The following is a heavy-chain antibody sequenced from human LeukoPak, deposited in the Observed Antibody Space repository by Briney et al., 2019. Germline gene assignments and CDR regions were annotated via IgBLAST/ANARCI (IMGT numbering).Heavy chain of an antibody. CDR1: GFPFDDYA. V-gene: IGHV3-9*01. Sequence: PGGFLRLSCAASGFPFDDYAIHWVRHAPGKGLEWVSGTSWKSGRIAYADSVKGRFTISRDNAKDSLYLEMNSLRAEDTALYYCGKGSIAAADPFDYWGQGTLVTVSS. CDR3: GKGSIAAADPFDY. CDR2: TSWKSGRI. D-gene: IGHD6-13*01. J-gene: IGHJ4*02.